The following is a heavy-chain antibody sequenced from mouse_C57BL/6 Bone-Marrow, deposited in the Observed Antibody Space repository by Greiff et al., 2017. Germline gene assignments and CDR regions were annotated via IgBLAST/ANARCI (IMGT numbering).Heavy chain of an antibody. CDR1: GYSITGDY. CDR3: ARYYDYDDAMDY. D-gene: IGHD2-4*01. CDR2: ISYSGST. J-gene: IGHJ4*01. V-gene: IGHV3-8*01. Sequence: EVQLQQSGPGLAKPSQTLSLTCSVTGYSITGDYWNWIRKFPGNKLEYMGYISYSGSTYYNPSLKSRISITRDTSKNQYYLQLNSVTTEDTATYYCARYYDYDDAMDYWGQGTSVTVSS.